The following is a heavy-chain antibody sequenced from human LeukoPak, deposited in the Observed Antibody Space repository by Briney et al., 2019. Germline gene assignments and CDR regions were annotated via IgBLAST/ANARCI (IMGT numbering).Heavy chain of an antibody. CDR2: ISGSGGST. D-gene: IGHD4-11*01. V-gene: IGHV3-23*01. CDR1: GFTFSSYA. CDR3: AKGRHDYSNYGAFDI. J-gene: IGHJ3*02. Sequence: TGGSLRLSCAASGFTFSSYAMSWVRQAPGKWLDWVSAISGSGGSTYYADSVKGRFTISRDNSKNTLYLQMNSLRAEDTAVYYCAKGRHDYSNYGAFDIWGQGTMVTVSS.